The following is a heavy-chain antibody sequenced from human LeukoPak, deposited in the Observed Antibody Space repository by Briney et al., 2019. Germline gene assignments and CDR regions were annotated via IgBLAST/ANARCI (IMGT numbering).Heavy chain of an antibody. J-gene: IGHJ5*02. CDR3: ARDGIYGSGSYYEISWFDP. CDR1: GYTFTGYY. V-gene: IGHV1-2*02. D-gene: IGHD3-10*01. Sequence: ASVKVSCKASGYTFTGYYMHWVRQAPGQGLEWMGWINPNSGDTNYAQEFQGRVTMTSDTSISTAYMELSRLRSDDTAVYYCARDGIYGSGSYYEISWFDPWGQGTLVTVSS. CDR2: INPNSGDT.